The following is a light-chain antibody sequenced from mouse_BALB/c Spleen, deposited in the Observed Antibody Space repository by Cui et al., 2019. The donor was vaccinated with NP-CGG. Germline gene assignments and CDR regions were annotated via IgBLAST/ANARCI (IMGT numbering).Light chain of an antibody. V-gene: IGLV1*01. CDR1: TGAVTTSNY. J-gene: IGLJ1*01. CDR3: ALWYSNHWV. CDR2: GTN. Sequence: QAVLTRDSAPTTSPGATVTLTCRSSTGAVTTSNYANWVQEKPDHLFTGLIGGTNNRAPGVPARFSGSLIGDKAALTITGAQTEDEAIYFCALWYSNHWVFGGGTKLTVL.